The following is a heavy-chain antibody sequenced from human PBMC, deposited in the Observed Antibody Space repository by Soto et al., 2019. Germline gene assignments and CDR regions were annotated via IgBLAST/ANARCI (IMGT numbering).Heavy chain of an antibody. J-gene: IGHJ5*02. Sequence: PSETLSLTCTVSGGSISSFYWSWIRQPAGKGLEWIGRIYSGGRNNYNPSLKSRVTMSVDTSKNQFSLKLSSVTAADTAVYYCARDGYHFWSGYYPSWGQGTLVTVSS. D-gene: IGHD3-3*02. CDR1: GGSISSFY. CDR2: IYSGGRN. CDR3: ARDGYHFWSGYYPS. V-gene: IGHV4-4*07.